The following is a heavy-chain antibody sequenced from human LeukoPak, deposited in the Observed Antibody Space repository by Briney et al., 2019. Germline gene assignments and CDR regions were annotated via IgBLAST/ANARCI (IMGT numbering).Heavy chain of an antibody. Sequence: GGALXLSCAASGFTFSSYAMSWVRQAPGKGGEGVSGISASGGVTYYADSVKGRFTISRDNSKNPLYLQMNSLRAEHTAVYYCARARPGSYSNYYYYMHVWGKGTTLTVSS. V-gene: IGHV3-23*01. J-gene: IGHJ6*03. CDR2: ISASGGVT. CDR3: ARARPGSYSNYYYYMHV. D-gene: IGHD1-26*01. CDR1: GFTFSSYA.